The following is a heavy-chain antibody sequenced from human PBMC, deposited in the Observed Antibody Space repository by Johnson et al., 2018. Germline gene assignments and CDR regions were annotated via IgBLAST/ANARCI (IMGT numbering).Heavy chain of an antibody. CDR2: ISSNDRSGFTI. V-gene: IGHV3-11*04. D-gene: IGHD3-22*01. J-gene: IGHJ6*03. CDR1: GFTFTDHY. CDR3: ARGGSSGYFPYFYYYYMDV. Sequence: QVQLVESGGGLVKPGGSLRLSCVASGFTFTDHYMTWIRQAPGKGLEWISYISSNDRSGFTIKPADSVRGRFTMSRDNAKNSVYLQMNNLSAEDTAVYYCARGGSSGYFPYFYYYYMDVWGKGTTVTVSS.